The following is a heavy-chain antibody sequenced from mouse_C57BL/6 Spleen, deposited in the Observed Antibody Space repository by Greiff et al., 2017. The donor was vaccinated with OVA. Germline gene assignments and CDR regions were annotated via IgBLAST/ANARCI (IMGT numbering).Heavy chain of an antibody. CDR2: IDPEDGDT. Sequence: VQLQQSGAELVRPGASVKLSCTASGFNIKDYYMHWVKQRPEQGLEWIGRIDPEDGDTEYAPKFQGKATMTADTSSNTAYLQLSSLTSEDSAVYYCTRENLYAWFAYWGQGTLVTVSA. CDR1: GFNIKDYY. V-gene: IGHV14-1*01. D-gene: IGHD1-1*01. J-gene: IGHJ3*01. CDR3: TRENLYAWFAY.